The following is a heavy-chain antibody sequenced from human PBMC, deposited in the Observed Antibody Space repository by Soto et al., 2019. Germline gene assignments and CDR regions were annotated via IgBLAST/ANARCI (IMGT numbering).Heavy chain of an antibody. V-gene: IGHV1-18*01. J-gene: IGHJ4*02. Sequence: ASVKVSCKASGYTFTSYGISWVRQAPGQGLEWMGWISAYNGNTNYAQKLQGRVTMTTDTSTSTAYMELRSLRSEDTAVYYCARDRCSGGSCYDFDYWGQGTLVTVSS. D-gene: IGHD2-15*01. CDR3: ARDRCSGGSCYDFDY. CDR2: ISAYNGNT. CDR1: GYTFTSYG.